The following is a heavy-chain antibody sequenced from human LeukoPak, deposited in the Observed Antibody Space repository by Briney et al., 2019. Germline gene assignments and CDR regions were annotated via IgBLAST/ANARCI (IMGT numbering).Heavy chain of an antibody. CDR1: GFTVSSNY. CDR3: ARDLDHGDHGVGFLDY. J-gene: IGHJ4*02. Sequence: GGSLRLSCAASGFTVSSNYMSWVRQAPGKGLEWVSVIYSGGSTYYADSVKGRFTISRDNSKNTLYLQMNSLRAEDTAVYYCARDLDHGDHGVGFLDYWGQGTLVTVSS. V-gene: IGHV3-53*01. CDR2: IYSGGST. D-gene: IGHD4-17*01.